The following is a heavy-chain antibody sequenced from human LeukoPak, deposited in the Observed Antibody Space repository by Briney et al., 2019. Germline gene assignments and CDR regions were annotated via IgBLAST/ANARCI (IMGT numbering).Heavy chain of an antibody. D-gene: IGHD3-10*01. CDR1: GFTFSSYG. V-gene: IGHV3-33*01. J-gene: IGHJ6*02. Sequence: GGSLRLSCAASGFTFSSYGMHWVRQAPGKGLEWVAVIWYDGSNKYYADSVKGRFPISRDNSKNTLYLQMNSLRAEDTAVYYCARDRLWFGELSHYGMDVWGQGTTVTVSS. CDR2: IWYDGSNK. CDR3: ARDRLWFGELSHYGMDV.